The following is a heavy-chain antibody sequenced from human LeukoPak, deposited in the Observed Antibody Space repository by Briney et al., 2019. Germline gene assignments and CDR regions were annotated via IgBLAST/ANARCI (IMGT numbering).Heavy chain of an antibody. Sequence: PSETLSLTCTVSGGSISSGGYYWTCIRQHPGKGLEWIGYIYYSGSTYYNPSLKSRVTISVDTSKNQFSLRLSSVTAADTAVYYCALGYCGGGSCYAREYFQHWGQGTLVTVSS. CDR1: GGSISSGGYY. CDR2: IYYSGST. D-gene: IGHD2-15*01. J-gene: IGHJ1*01. CDR3: ALGYCGGGSCYAREYFQH. V-gene: IGHV4-31*03.